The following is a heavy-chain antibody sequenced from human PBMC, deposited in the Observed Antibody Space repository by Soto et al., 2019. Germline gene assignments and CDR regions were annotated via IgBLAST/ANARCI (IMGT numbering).Heavy chain of an antibody. CDR1: GGSISSYF. CDR3: ARSFFVVEQYYYYYYGMDV. J-gene: IGHJ6*02. V-gene: IGHV4-4*07. D-gene: IGHD2-21*01. Sequence: SETLSLTCTVSGGSISSYFWNWIRQPAGKGLEWLGRVYASGSTNYNPSLKSRVTMSTDTSRNQFSLELSSVTAADTAAYYCARSFFVVEQYYYYYYGMDVWGQGTTVTVSS. CDR2: VYASGST.